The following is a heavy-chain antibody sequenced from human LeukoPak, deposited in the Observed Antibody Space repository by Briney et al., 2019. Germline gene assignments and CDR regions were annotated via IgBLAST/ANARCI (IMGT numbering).Heavy chain of an antibody. J-gene: IGHJ4*02. D-gene: IGHD3-10*01. Sequence: EASVKVSCKVSGYTLTELSMHWVRQAPGKGLEWMGGFDPENGETIYAQKFQGRVTMTEDTSTDTAYMELSSLRSEDTAVYYCAIASPYGSGSYHRPLAYWGQGTLATVSS. V-gene: IGHV1-24*01. CDR1: GYTLTELS. CDR2: FDPENGET. CDR3: AIASPYGSGSYHRPLAY.